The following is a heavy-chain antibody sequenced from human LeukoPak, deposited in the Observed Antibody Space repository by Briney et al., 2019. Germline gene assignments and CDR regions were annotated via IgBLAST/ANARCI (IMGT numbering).Heavy chain of an antibody. CDR2: MNPNSGNT. J-gene: IGHJ4*02. CDR3: VRGRPHYDFWSGYYTSVDY. CDR1: GYTFTSYD. Sequence: ASVKVSCKASGYTFTSYDINWVRQATGQGLEWMGWMNPNSGNTGYAQKFQGRVTITRNTSISTAYMELSSLRSEDTAVYYCVRGRPHYDFWSGYYTSVDYWGQGTLVTVSS. V-gene: IGHV1-8*03. D-gene: IGHD3-3*01.